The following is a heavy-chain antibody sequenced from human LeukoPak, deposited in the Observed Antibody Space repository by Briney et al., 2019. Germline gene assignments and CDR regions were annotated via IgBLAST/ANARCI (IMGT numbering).Heavy chain of an antibody. CDR2: ISGSGGST. CDR3: AKDPPSTLSGSSTSCFYY. D-gene: IGHD2-2*01. Sequence: PGGSLRLSCAASGFTFSSYAMSWVRQAPGKGLEWVSAISGSGGSTYYADSVKGRFTISRDNSKNTLYLQMNSLRAEDTAVYYCAKDPPSTLSGSSTSCFYYWGQGTLVTVSS. V-gene: IGHV3-23*01. J-gene: IGHJ4*02. CDR1: GFTFSSYA.